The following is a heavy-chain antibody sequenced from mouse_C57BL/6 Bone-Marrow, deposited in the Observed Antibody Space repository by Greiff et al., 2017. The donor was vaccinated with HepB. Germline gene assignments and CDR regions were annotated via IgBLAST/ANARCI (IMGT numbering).Heavy chain of an antibody. CDR3: APYYGSSYGFAY. CDR1: GYSITSGYY. J-gene: IGHJ3*01. D-gene: IGHD1-1*01. V-gene: IGHV3-6*01. CDR2: ISYDGSN. Sequence: DVKLQESGPGLVKPSQSLSLTCSVTGYSITSGYYWNWIRQFPGNKLEWMGYISYDGSNNYNPSLKNRISITRDTSKNQFFLKLNSVTTEDTATYYCAPYYGSSYGFAYWGQGTLVTVSA.